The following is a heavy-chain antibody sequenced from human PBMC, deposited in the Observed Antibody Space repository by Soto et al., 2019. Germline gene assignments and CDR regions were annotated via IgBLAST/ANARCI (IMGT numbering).Heavy chain of an antibody. CDR1: SASITNTNYN. CDR2: IYYRGTT. V-gene: IGHV4-39*01. CDR3: AKLKHDFWTGYLVDY. J-gene: IGHJ4*02. Sequence: QLQESGPGLVKPSETLSLTCTVSSASITNTNYNWAWIRQPPGKGPEWIGSIYYRGTTYYNASIKSRVTISVDTSNNPCSLSLRSVAAADTAAYYCAKLKHDFWTGYLVDYWGQGILVTVSS. D-gene: IGHD3-3*01.